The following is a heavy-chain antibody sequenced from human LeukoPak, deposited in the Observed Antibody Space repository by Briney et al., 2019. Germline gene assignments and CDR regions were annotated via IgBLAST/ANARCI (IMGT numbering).Heavy chain of an antibody. CDR3: ARATYSSSWTDPGGYYYYYMDV. Sequence: SETLSLTCTVSGGSISSSSYYWGWIRQPPGKGLEWIGSIFYSGSTYYSPSLKSRVTISVDTSKNQFSLKLTSVTAADTAVYYCARATYSSSWTDPGGYYYYYMDVWGKGTTVTVSS. V-gene: IGHV4-39*07. CDR1: GGSISSSSYY. D-gene: IGHD6-13*01. CDR2: IFYSGST. J-gene: IGHJ6*03.